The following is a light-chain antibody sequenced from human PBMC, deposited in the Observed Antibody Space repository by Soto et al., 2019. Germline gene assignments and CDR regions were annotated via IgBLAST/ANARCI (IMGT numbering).Light chain of an antibody. CDR3: QHYNSYSEA. CDR1: QTISSW. Sequence: DIQMTQSPSTLSGSVGDRVTITSRASQTISSWLGWYQQKPGKAPKLLIYKASTLKSGVPSRFSGSGSGTEFTLTISSLQPDDFATYYCQHYNSYSEAFGQGTKVDIK. CDR2: KAS. V-gene: IGKV1-5*03. J-gene: IGKJ1*01.